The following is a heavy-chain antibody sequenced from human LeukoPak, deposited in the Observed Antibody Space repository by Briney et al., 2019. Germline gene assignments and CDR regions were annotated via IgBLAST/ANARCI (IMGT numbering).Heavy chain of an antibody. V-gene: IGHV4-39*01. CDR3: STYYFDSSGYLTGFDY. CDR2: VSSGGTT. D-gene: IGHD3-22*01. J-gene: IGHJ4*02. Sequence: PSETLSLTCTVSGGSISGSSWFWGWRRPPPGKGLEWIGSVSSGGTTYYNPSLKSRVTISVGTSKTQFSLKLSTVTAADTAIYYCSTYYFDSSGYLTGFDYWGQGTLGTVSS. CDR1: GGSISGSSWF.